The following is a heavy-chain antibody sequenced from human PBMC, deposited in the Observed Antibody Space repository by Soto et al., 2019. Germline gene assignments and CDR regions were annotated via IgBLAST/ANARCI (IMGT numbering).Heavy chain of an antibody. D-gene: IGHD1-26*01. CDR1: GYTFTGYY. CDR3: ARDVEPIYYYYGMDV. V-gene: IGHV1-2*02. Sequence: RASVKVSCKASGYTFTGYYMHWVRQAPGQGLEWMGWINPNSGGTNYAQKFQGRVTMTRDTSISAAYMELSRLRSDDTAVYYCARDVEPIYYYYGMDVWGQGTTVTVSS. J-gene: IGHJ6*02. CDR2: INPNSGGT.